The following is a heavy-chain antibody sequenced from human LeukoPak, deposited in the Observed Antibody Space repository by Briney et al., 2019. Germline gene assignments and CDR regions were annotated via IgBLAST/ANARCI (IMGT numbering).Heavy chain of an antibody. D-gene: IGHD5-24*01. Sequence: GGSLRLSCETAGFTFSSYVMHWVRRTPGKGLVWVSRISHDGIISYADSVKGRFTISRDNAKNTLTLQMNSLRVEDTVVYLCARDWVYKIDYWGRGTLVTVSS. CDR3: ARDWVYKIDY. CDR1: GFTFSSYV. V-gene: IGHV3-74*01. CDR2: ISHDGII. J-gene: IGHJ4*02.